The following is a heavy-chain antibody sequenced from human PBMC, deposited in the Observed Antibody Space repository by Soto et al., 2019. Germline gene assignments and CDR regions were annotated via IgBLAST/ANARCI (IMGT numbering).Heavy chain of an antibody. Sequence: GGSLRLSCAASGFTFSSYAMHWVRQAPGKGLEWVAVISYDGSNKYYADSVKGRFTISRDNSKNTLCLQMNSLRAEDTAVYYCARDRITSSGYYLEFYFDYWGQGTLVTVSS. CDR3: ARDRITSSGYYLEFYFDY. D-gene: IGHD3-22*01. CDR1: GFTFSSYA. J-gene: IGHJ4*02. CDR2: ISYDGSNK. V-gene: IGHV3-30-3*01.